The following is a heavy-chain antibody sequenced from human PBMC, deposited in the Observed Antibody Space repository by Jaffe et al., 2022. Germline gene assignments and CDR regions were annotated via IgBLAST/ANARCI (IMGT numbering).Heavy chain of an antibody. CDR2: ISSSSSYI. CDR3: ASPASSGWYQTDY. CDR1: GFTFSSYS. Sequence: EVQLVESGGGLVKPGGSLRLSCAASGFTFSSYSMNWVRQAPGKGLEWVSSISSSSSYIYYADSVKGRFTISRDNAKNSLYLQMNSLRAEDTAVYYCASPASSGWYQTDYWGQGTLVTVSS. J-gene: IGHJ4*02. D-gene: IGHD6-19*01. V-gene: IGHV3-21*01.